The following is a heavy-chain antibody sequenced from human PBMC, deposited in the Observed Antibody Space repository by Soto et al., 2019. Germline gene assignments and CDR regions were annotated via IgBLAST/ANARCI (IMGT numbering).Heavy chain of an antibody. Sequence: SETLYLTCTVSGGSISNTTSYWAWIRHPPGKRLEGIGSIYYRATTYYNPSLKSGVTISVDTSKTQYCLNLSSLTAADTAVYYCARRFPCSSPEYYNYYYCMHVWGQGTTVTGSS. V-gene: IGHV4-39*01. CDR1: GGSISNTTSY. CDR3: ARRFPCSSPEYYNYYYCMHV. CDR2: IYYRATT. J-gene: IGHJ6*02. D-gene: IGHD3-10*01.